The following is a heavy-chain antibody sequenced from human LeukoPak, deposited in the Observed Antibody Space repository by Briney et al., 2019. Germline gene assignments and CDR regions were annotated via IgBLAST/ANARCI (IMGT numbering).Heavy chain of an antibody. J-gene: IGHJ1*01. CDR3: ARSTTSYCSSTSGDH. D-gene: IGHD2-2*01. Sequence: GGSLRLSCAASGFTFSSDAMSWVRQAPGGGLEWGSAISGSGGSTYYADSVKGGFTISTENSTNTLYLQMHSLRAADTAVYYCARSTTSYCSSTSGDHWGQGTLVTVSS. V-gene: IGHV3-23*01. CDR1: GFTFSSDA. CDR2: ISGSGGST.